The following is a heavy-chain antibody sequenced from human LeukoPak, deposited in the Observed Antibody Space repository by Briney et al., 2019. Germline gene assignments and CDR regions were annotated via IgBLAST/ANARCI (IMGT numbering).Heavy chain of an antibody. CDR2: ISGSGGST. V-gene: IGHV3-23*01. Sequence: PGGSLRLSCAASGFTFSSYAMSWVRQAPGKGLEWVSAISGSGGSTYYADSVKGRFTISRDNSKNTLYLQMNSLRAEDTAVYYCAREKLGYCSGGSCYSGYWGQGTLVTVSS. CDR1: GFTFSSYA. CDR3: AREKLGYCSGGSCYSGY. J-gene: IGHJ4*02. D-gene: IGHD2-15*01.